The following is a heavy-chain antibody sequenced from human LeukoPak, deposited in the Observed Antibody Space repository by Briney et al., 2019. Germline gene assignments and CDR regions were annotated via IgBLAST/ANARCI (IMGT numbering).Heavy chain of an antibody. V-gene: IGHV3-48*02. CDR3: ARGPSNHYGDNFDY. Sequence: GGSLRLSCAASGFSFSIYNMNWVRQAPGKGLEWISYNSSGSGTIFYADSVKGRFTISRDNAKNSVYLQMNSLTDADTAVYYCARGPSNHYGDNFDYWGQGTLVTVSS. D-gene: IGHD4-17*01. J-gene: IGHJ4*02. CDR1: GFSFSIYN. CDR2: NSSGSGTI.